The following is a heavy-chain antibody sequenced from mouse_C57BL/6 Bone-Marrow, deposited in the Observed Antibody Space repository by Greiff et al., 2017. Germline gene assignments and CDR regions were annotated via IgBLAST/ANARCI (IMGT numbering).Heavy chain of an antibody. CDR2: ISYDGSN. Sequence: VQLKESGPGLVKPSQSLSLTCSVTGYSITSGYYWNWIRQFPGNKLEWMGYISYDGSNNYNPSLQNRISITRDPSKNQFFLKLNSVTTEDTATYYCARRYYGSSGGDYWGQGTTLTVSS. J-gene: IGHJ2*01. CDR1: GYSITSGYY. D-gene: IGHD1-1*01. V-gene: IGHV3-6*01. CDR3: ARRYYGSSGGDY.